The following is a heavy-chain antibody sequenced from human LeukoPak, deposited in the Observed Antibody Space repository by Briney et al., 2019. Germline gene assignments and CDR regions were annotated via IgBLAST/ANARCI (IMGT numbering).Heavy chain of an antibody. V-gene: IGHV3-7*01. J-gene: IGHJ4*02. Sequence: GGSLRLSCAASGFSFSTSAMTWVRQAPGKGLEWVANIKQDGSEKNYLDSVKGRFTISRDNAKNSLYLQMNSLRAEDTAVYYCARDLYRIVVVPHYFDYWGQGTLVTVSS. CDR2: IKQDGSEK. CDR3: ARDLYRIVVVPHYFDY. D-gene: IGHD3-22*01. CDR1: GFSFSTSA.